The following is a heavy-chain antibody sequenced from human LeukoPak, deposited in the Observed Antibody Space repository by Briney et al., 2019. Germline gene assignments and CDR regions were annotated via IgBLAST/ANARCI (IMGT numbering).Heavy chain of an antibody. J-gene: IGHJ4*02. Sequence: PGGSLRLSCAASGFTFSSYSLNWVRQAPGKGLEWVSGISGSGASTYYADSVKGRFTISRDNSKNTLYLQMNSLRAEDTAVYYCARRAGAYSHPYDYWGQGTLVTVSS. CDR2: ISGSGAST. V-gene: IGHV3-23*01. D-gene: IGHD4/OR15-4a*01. CDR3: ARRAGAYSHPYDY. CDR1: GFTFSSYS.